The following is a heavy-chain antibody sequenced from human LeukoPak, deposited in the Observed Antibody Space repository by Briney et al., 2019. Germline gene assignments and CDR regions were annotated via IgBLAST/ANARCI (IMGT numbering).Heavy chain of an antibody. V-gene: IGHV3-23*01. D-gene: IGHD3-22*01. CDR3: AKGSSGGYYGGDAFDI. CDR2: ISGSGGST. J-gene: IGHJ3*02. CDR1: GFTFSSYA. Sequence: GGSLRLSCAASGFTFSSYAMSWVRQAPGKGLEWVSAISGSGGSTYYADSVKGRFTISRDNSKNTLYLQMNSLRAEDTAVYYCAKGSSGGYYGGDAFDIWGQGTMVTVSS.